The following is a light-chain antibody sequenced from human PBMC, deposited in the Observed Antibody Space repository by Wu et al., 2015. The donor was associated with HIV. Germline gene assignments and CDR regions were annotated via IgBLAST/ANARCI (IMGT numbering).Light chain of an antibody. J-gene: IGKJ5*01. V-gene: IGKV3-11*01. CDR1: RSVSGT. Sequence: EIVLTQSPATLSLSSGETATLSCRASRSVSGTLAWYQQKPGQALRLLIYDVSNRATGVPARFSGSGSFTDFTLTISSLEPEDSAVYYCQQHSNWPLTFGHGTRLEIK. CDR3: QQHSNWPLT. CDR2: DVS.